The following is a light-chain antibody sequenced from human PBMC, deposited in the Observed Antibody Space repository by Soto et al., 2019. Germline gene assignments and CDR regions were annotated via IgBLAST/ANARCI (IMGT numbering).Light chain of an antibody. J-gene: IGLJ2*01. Sequence: SYELTQPPSLSVAPGKTARVTCGGNHIGSKSVHWYQQKPGQAPVLVIYYDSDRPSGIPERFSGSNSGNTATLTISRVEAGDEADYYCQVWDSSSDHPVVFGGGTKLTVL. V-gene: IGLV3-21*04. CDR2: YDS. CDR1: HIGSKS. CDR3: QVWDSSSDHPVV.